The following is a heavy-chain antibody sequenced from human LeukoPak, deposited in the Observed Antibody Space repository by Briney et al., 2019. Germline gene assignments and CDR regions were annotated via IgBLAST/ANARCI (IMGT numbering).Heavy chain of an antibody. Sequence: SVKVSCKASGGTVSSYAISWMRQAPGPGLEWMGRSIPIFGTANYAQKFQGRVTITTDESTTTAYMELSSLRSEDTAVYYCARDLYGGYGPSWYFDLWGRGTLVTVSS. CDR2: SIPIFGTA. D-gene: IGHD4-17*01. J-gene: IGHJ2*01. CDR3: ARDLYGGYGPSWYFDL. CDR1: GGTVSSYA. V-gene: IGHV1-69*05.